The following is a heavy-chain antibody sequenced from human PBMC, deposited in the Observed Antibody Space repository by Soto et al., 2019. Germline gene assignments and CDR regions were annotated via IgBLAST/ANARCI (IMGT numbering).Heavy chain of an antibody. V-gene: IGHV1-18*01. Sequence: QVQLVQSGAEVKKPGASVKVSCKASGYTFTSYGISWVRQAPGQGLEWMGWISANNGNTNYSQKLQGRVTMTTDTSTSTAYVELRSLRSDDTAVYYCARDRGSYALDYWGQGTLVTVSS. CDR2: ISANNGNT. D-gene: IGHD2-15*01. CDR3: ARDRGSYALDY. J-gene: IGHJ4*02. CDR1: GYTFTSYG.